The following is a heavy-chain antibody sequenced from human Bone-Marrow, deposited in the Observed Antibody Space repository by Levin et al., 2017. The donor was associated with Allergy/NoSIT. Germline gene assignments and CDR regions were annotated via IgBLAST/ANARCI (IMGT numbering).Heavy chain of an antibody. J-gene: IGHJ3*02. D-gene: IGHD2-8*02. CDR3: ARYDCTGGPCSGWDI. CDR2: IFYTGST. CDR1: GGAIRGHY. V-gene: IGHV4-59*11. Sequence: SQTLSLTCTVSGGAIRGHYWSWIRQPPGKGLEWIGFIFYTGSTSYDPSLQSRVTISVDTSKNHFSLKLSSVTAADTAVYFCARYDCTGGPCSGWDIWGQGTTVTVSS.